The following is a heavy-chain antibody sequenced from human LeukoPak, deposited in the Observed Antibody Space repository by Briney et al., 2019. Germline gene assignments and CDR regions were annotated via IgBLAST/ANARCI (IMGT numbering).Heavy chain of an antibody. Sequence: GRSLRLSCAASGFTFNNYAMRWVRQAPGKGLEWVAVVTYDGNNQYYADSVKGRFTVSRDNSRNTVNLQMNSLRGEDTAVYCCARAPVRGAVAGVDYWGQGTLVIVSS. CDR1: GFTFNNYA. J-gene: IGHJ4*02. D-gene: IGHD6-19*01. CDR3: ARAPVRGAVAGVDY. CDR2: VTYDGNNQ. V-gene: IGHV3-30-3*01.